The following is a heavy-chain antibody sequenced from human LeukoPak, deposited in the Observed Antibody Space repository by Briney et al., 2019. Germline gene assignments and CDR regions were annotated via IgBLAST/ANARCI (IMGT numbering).Heavy chain of an antibody. CDR3: ATPPTHSIAAAGML. CDR2: ISGSGGST. V-gene: IGHV3-23*01. Sequence: GGSLRLSCAASGFTFSSYAMSWVRQAPGKGQKWVSAISGSGGSTYYADSVKGRFTISRDNSKNTLYLQMNSLRAEDTAVYYCATPPTHSIAAAGMLWGQGTLVTVSS. CDR1: GFTFSSYA. J-gene: IGHJ4*02. D-gene: IGHD6-13*01.